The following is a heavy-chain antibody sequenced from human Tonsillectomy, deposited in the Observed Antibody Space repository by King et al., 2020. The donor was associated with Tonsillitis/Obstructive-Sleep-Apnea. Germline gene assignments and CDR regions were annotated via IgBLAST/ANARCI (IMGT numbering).Heavy chain of an antibody. J-gene: IGHJ4*02. Sequence: VQLVESGGGVVQPGRSLRLSCAASGFTFSSYGMHWVRQAPGKGLEGVAVISYDGRNKYYAGSVKGRFTISTDNSQNTGYLQMNSLRAEDTAVYYCAKDRFDFWTGYYFDYWGQGTLVTVSS. CDR1: GFTFSSYG. CDR3: AKDRFDFWTGYYFDY. D-gene: IGHD3/OR15-3a*01. V-gene: IGHV3-30*18. CDR2: ISYDGRNK.